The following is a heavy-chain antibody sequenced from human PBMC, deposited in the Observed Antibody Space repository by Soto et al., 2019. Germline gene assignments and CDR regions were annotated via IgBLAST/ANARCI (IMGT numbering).Heavy chain of an antibody. CDR1: GGSISSSSYY. Sequence: SETLSLTCTVSGGSISSSSYYWGWIRQPPGKGLEWIGSIYYSGSTYYNPSLKSRVTISVDTSKNQFSLKLSSVTAADTAVYYCARFRGSTDYWGQGTLVTVSS. D-gene: IGHD3-16*01. V-gene: IGHV4-39*01. CDR3: ARFRGSTDY. J-gene: IGHJ4*02. CDR2: IYYSGST.